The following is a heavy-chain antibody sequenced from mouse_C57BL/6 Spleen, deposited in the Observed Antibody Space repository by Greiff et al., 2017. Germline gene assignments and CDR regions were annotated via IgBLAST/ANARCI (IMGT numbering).Heavy chain of an antibody. CDR3: ARDDYSSPFAY. V-gene: IGHV5-4*01. J-gene: IGHJ3*01. CDR2: ISDGGSYT. Sequence: EVQVVESGGGLVKPGGSLKLSCAASGFTFSSYAMSWVRQTPEKRLEWVANISDGGSYTYYPDNVKGRITIYRDNAKHNLYLQMSHLKAEDTAMYYCARDDYSSPFAYWGQGTLVTVSA. CDR1: GFTFSSYA. D-gene: IGHD2-5*01.